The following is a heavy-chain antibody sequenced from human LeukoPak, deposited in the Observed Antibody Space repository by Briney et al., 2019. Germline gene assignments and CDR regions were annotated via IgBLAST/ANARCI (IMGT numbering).Heavy chain of an antibody. D-gene: IGHD3-9*01. CDR2: IIPIFGTA. V-gene: IGHV1-69*13. CDR1: GGTFSSYA. Sequence: SVKVSCKASGGTFSSYAISWVRQAPGQGLEWMGGIIPIFGTANYAQKFQGRVTITADESTSTAYMELSSLRSEDTAVYYCARGGADILTGYAFDYWGQGTLVTVSS. CDR3: ARGGADILTGYAFDY. J-gene: IGHJ4*02.